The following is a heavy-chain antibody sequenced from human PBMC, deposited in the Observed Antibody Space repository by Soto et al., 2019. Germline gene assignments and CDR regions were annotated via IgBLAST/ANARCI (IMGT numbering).Heavy chain of an antibody. CDR1: GYSFAGYW. J-gene: IGHJ4*02. CDR2: IDPSDSQT. D-gene: IGHD3-22*01. Sequence: GETLKISCKGSGYSFAGYWITWVRQKPGKGLEWMGRIDPSDSQTYYSPSFRGHVTISVTKSITTVFLQWSSLRASDTAMYYCARQIYDSDTGPNFQYYFDSWGQGTPVTVSS. CDR3: ARQIYDSDTGPNFQYYFDS. V-gene: IGHV5-10-1*01.